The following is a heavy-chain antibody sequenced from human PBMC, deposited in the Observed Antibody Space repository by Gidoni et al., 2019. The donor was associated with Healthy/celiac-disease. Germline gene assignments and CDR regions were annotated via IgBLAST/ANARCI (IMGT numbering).Heavy chain of an antibody. D-gene: IGHD4-17*01. CDR3: GRHSTNPAPAGRLRYGFVDV. J-gene: IGHJ6*02. CDR2: IYYSGST. V-gene: IGHV4-39*01. CDR1: GGSISSSSYY. Sequence: QLQLQESGPGLVKPSETLSLTCTVSGGSISSSSYYWGRVRQPPGKGLELIGSIYYSGSTYIHPSLKRRVNISVDTAQNQFPPKLSSVAAAGTAVYYLGRHSTNPAPAGRLRYGFVDVWGQGTTVTVSS.